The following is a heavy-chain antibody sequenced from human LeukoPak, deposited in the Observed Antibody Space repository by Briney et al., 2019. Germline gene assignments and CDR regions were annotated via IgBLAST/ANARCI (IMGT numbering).Heavy chain of an antibody. J-gene: IGHJ6*02. CDR3: AKEISSWYRRDYYYFGMDV. Sequence: GGRLRLSCAAAGSTFSRYGMQWVRQAPGKGLGWVAVISYDGSNKYYADSVKGRFTLSRDNSKYPLYRQMNSLRSDDTALYYCAKEISSWYRRDYYYFGMDVWGQGTTVTVSS. D-gene: IGHD6-13*01. V-gene: IGHV3-30*18. CDR2: ISYDGSNK. CDR1: GSTFSRYG.